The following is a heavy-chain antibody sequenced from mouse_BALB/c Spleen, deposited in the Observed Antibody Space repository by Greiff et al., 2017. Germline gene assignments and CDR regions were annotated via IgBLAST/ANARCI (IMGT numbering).Heavy chain of an antibody. CDR1: GYTFTSYW. D-gene: IGHD1-1*01. Sequence: LQQPGSELVRPGASVKLSCKASGYTFTSYWMHWVKQRPGQGLEWIGNIYPGSGSTNYDEKFKSKATLTVDTSSSTAYMQLSSLTSEDSAVYYCTRDRYGSFYYYAMDYWGQGTSVTVSS. V-gene: IGHV1S22*01. CDR3: TRDRYGSFYYYAMDY. CDR2: IYPGSGST. J-gene: IGHJ4*01.